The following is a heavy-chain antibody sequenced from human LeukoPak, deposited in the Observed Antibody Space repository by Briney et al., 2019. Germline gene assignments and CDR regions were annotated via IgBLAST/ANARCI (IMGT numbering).Heavy chain of an antibody. CDR3: ARGQVVAGIIYYYYYYMDV. J-gene: IGHJ6*03. D-gene: IGHD6-19*01. V-gene: IGHV1-18*01. Sequence: APVKVSSKASGYTFTSYGISWVRQAPGQGLEWMGWISAYNGNTNYAQKLQGRVTMTTDTSTSTAYMELRSLRSDDTAVYYCARGQVVAGIIYYYYYYMDVWGKGTTVTVSS. CDR1: GYTFTSYG. CDR2: ISAYNGNT.